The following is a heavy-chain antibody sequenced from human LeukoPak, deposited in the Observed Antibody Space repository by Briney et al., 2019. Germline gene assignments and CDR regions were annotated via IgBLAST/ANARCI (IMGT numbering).Heavy chain of an antibody. CDR2: ISAYNGNT. CDR1: GYTFTSYG. CDR3: ASVPPYYYEGGWFDP. V-gene: IGHV1-18*01. Sequence: GASVKVSCKASGYTFTSYGISWVRQAPGQGLEWMGWISAYNGNTNYAQKLQGRVTMTTDTSTSTAYMELRSLRSDDTAVYYCASVPPYYYEGGWFDPWGQGTLVTVSS. D-gene: IGHD3-22*01. J-gene: IGHJ5*02.